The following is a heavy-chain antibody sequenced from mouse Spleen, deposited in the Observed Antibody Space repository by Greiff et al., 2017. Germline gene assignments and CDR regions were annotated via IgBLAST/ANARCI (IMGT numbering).Heavy chain of an antibody. J-gene: IGHJ2*01. CDR1: GFTFTDYY. D-gene: IGHD4-1*01. V-gene: IGHV7-3*01. CDR3: ARSLTGRDYFDY. CDR2: IRNKANGYTT. Sequence: EVKLMESGGGLVQPGGSLSLSCAASGFTFTDYYMSWVRQPPGKALEWLGFIRNKANGYTTEYSASVKGRFTISRDNSQSILYLQMNALRAEDSATYYCARSLTGRDYFDYWGQGTTLTVSS.